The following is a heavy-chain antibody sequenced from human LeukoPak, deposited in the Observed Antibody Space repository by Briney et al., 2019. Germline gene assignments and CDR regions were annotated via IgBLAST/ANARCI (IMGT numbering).Heavy chain of an antibody. Sequence: GRSLRLSCAASGFTFSSYGMHWVRQAPGKGLEWVAVIWYDGSNKYYADSVKGRFTISRDNSKNTLYLQMNSLRAEHTAVYYCAKQTITMVRGVVGEGLDYWGQGTLVTVSS. D-gene: IGHD3-10*01. J-gene: IGHJ4*02. CDR3: AKQTITMVRGVVGEGLDY. CDR2: IWYDGSNK. V-gene: IGHV3-33*06. CDR1: GFTFSSYG.